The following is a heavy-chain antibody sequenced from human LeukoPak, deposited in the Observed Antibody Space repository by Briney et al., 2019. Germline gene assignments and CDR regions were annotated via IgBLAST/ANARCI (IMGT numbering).Heavy chain of an antibody. Sequence: GGSLRLSCEASGFIFTNYAMHWVRQAPGKGLEWVAIIQYDGKSEYYADSVNGRFTVSRDDSKNTLYLQMNSLRVEDTAVYYCARGEYSDYSLDWGQGTLVTVSS. D-gene: IGHD4-11*01. J-gene: IGHJ4*02. CDR3: ARGEYSDYSLD. CDR2: IQYDGKSE. V-gene: IGHV3-30*04. CDR1: GFIFTNYA.